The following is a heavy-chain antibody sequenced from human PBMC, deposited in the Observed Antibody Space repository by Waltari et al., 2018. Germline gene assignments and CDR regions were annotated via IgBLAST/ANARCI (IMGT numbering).Heavy chain of an antibody. CDR2: IEQDGSEK. J-gene: IGHJ4*02. D-gene: IGHD6-19*01. CDR3: AGGSGWLPDS. V-gene: IGHV3-7*04. Sequence: EVHLVESGGGLVQPGGSLRLSGAASGFSFSNYWMNWVRQAPEKGLEWVANIEQDGSEKNYVDSVKGRFTISRDNAKSSVYLQMNSLRAEDTAVYYCAGGSGWLPDSWGQGTLVTVSS. CDR1: GFSFSNYW.